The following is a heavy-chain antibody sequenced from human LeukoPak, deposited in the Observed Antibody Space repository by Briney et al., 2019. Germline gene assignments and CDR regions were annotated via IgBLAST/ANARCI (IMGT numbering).Heavy chain of an antibody. Sequence: ASVKVSCKASGYTFTDYYMHWVRQAPGQAPEWMGWINPNSGGTNSAQKFQGRVTMTRDTSISTAYMELSRLRSDDTAVYYCARVMGGKYYLGSWGQGTLVTVSS. V-gene: IGHV1-2*02. J-gene: IGHJ4*02. D-gene: IGHD3-16*01. CDR2: INPNSGGT. CDR3: ARVMGGKYYLGS. CDR1: GYTFTDYY.